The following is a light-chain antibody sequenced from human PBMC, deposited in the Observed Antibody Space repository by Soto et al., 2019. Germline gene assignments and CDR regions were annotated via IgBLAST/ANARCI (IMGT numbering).Light chain of an antibody. Sequence: QSVLTQPPSVSGAPGQRVTISCTGSSSNIGAGYDVHWYQQLPGTAPKLLIYGNTNRPSGVPDRFSGSKSGTSASLAITGLQVEDEADYHCQSYDSRLNWVFGGGTQLTVL. V-gene: IGLV1-40*01. CDR2: GNT. CDR3: QSYDSRLNWV. CDR1: SSNIGAGYD. J-gene: IGLJ3*02.